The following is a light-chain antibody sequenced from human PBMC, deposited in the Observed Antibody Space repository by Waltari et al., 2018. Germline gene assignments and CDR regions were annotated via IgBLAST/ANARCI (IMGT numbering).Light chain of an antibody. V-gene: IGKV3-11*01. Sequence: EIVLTQSPATLSSSPGDRATLSCRASQSVGRSLSWYHQKPGQPPRLLIYDASTRAAGVPARISGSGSAADFTLTIGSLEPEDFAVYFCLERSNWPPTFGGGTTVEI. CDR2: DAS. CDR1: QSVGRS. CDR3: LERSNWPPT. J-gene: IGKJ4*01.